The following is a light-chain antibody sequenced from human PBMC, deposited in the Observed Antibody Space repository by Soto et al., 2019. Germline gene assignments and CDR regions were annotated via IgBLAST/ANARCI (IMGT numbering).Light chain of an antibody. CDR3: QQYGRSPTYP. J-gene: IGKJ2*01. CDR2: GAS. V-gene: IGKV3-20*01. Sequence: ENVLTQSPGTLSLSPGERATLSCRASQSVSSSYLAWYQQKPGQAPRLLIYGASSRATGSPDRFSGSGSGTDFTLTISRLEPEDFAVYYCQQYGRSPTYPFGKGTKLEIK. CDR1: QSVSSSY.